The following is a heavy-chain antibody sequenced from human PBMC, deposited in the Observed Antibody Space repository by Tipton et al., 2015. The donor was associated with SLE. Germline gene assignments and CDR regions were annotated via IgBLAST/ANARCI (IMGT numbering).Heavy chain of an antibody. J-gene: IGHJ6*02. D-gene: IGHD6-13*01. CDR1: GLTFSSYD. CDR2: IRYDGSNK. Sequence: SLRLSCAASGLTFSSYDMHWVRQAPGKGLEWVAFIRYDGSNKYYADSVKGRFTISRDNSKNTLYLQMNSLRAEDTAVYYCAKENGVAAGRAYYYYGLDVWGQGTTVTVSS. CDR3: AKENGVAAGRAYYYYGLDV. V-gene: IGHV3-30*02.